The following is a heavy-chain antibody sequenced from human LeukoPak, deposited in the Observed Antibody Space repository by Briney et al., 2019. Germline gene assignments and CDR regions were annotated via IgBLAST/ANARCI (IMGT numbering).Heavy chain of an antibody. D-gene: IGHD3-3*01. V-gene: IGHV1-46*01. CDR2: INPSGGST. CDR3: ANGSPATIFGVVAMGY. J-gene: IGHJ4*02. Sequence: GASVKVSCKASGYTFTSYYMHWVRQAPGQGLEWMGIINPSGGSTSYAQKFQGRVTMTRDMSTSTVYMELSSLRAEDTAVYYCANGSPATIFGVVAMGYWGQGTLVTVSS. CDR1: GYTFTSYY.